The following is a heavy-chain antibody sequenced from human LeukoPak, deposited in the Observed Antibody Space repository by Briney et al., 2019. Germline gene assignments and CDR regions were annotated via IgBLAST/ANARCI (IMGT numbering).Heavy chain of an antibody. D-gene: IGHD2-2*01. J-gene: IGHJ4*02. CDR1: GSTFTGYY. Sequence: SVKVSCKASGSTFTGYYMHWVRQAPGQGLEWMGGIIPIFGTANYAQKFQGRVTITADKSTTTAYMELSSLRSEDTAVYYCARAKGSTSSKRGDYWSQGTLVTVSS. CDR3: ARAKGSTSSKRGDY. CDR2: IIPIFGTA. V-gene: IGHV1-69*06.